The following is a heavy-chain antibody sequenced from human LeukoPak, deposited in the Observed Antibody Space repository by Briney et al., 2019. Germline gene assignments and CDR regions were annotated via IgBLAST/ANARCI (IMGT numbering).Heavy chain of an antibody. Sequence: SVKVSCKASGGTFSSYAISWVRQAPGQGLEWMGGIIPIFGTANYAQKFQGRVTITADESTSTAYMELSSLRSEDTAVYYCATAGKANYYYYYMDVWGKGTRSPSP. J-gene: IGHJ6*03. V-gene: IGHV1-69*13. CDR1: GGTFSSYA. CDR2: IIPIFGTA. CDR3: ATAGKANYYYYYMDV. D-gene: IGHD6-13*01.